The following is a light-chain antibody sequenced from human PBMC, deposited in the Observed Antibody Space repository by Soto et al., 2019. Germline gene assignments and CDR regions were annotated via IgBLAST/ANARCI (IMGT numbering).Light chain of an antibody. CDR3: QQFNNWPPWT. Sequence: DIVITQSPATLSVSPGERVTLSCRASQSISINLAWYQQKPGQAPRLLIYGASTRATGIPARFSGSGSGTEFTLTISSLQSEDFAVYYCQQFNNWPPWTFGPGTKVVIK. J-gene: IGKJ1*01. CDR2: GAS. V-gene: IGKV3-15*01. CDR1: QSISIN.